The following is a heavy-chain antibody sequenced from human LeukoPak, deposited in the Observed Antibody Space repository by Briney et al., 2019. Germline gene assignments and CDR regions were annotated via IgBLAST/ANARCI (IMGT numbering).Heavy chain of an antibody. CDR2: IKQDGSEK. V-gene: IGHV3-7*03. J-gene: IGHJ2*01. CDR3: ARRYFDL. CDR1: GFTFSDYA. Sequence: PGGSLRLSCAASGFTFSDYAMHWVRQAPGKGLEWVANIKQDGSEKHYVDSVKGRFIISRDNARNSLYLQMNNLRVEDTAVYYCARRYFDLWGRGTLVTVSS.